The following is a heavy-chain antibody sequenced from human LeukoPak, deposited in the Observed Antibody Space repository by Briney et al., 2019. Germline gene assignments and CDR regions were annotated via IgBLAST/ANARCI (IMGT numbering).Heavy chain of an antibody. CDR2: ISGSGGST. CDR1: GFTFSTYS. J-gene: IGHJ4*02. Sequence: PGGSLRLSCAASGFTFSTYSMKWVRQAPGKGLEWVSAISGSGGSTYYADSVKGRFTISRDISKNSLYLQMNSLRAEDTAVYYCASGAQQLVPRPFDYWGQGTLVTVSS. V-gene: IGHV3-23*01. CDR3: ASGAQQLVPRPFDY. D-gene: IGHD6-13*01.